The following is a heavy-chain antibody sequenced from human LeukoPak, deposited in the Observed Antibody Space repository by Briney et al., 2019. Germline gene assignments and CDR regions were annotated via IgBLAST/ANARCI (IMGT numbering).Heavy chain of an antibody. Sequence: SVKGRFTISRDNAKNSLYLQMNTLRAEDTAVYYCARESGSGWYRLDAFDIWGQGTMVTVSS. D-gene: IGHD6-13*01. V-gene: IGHV3-48*01. CDR3: ARESGSGWYRLDAFDI. J-gene: IGHJ3*02.